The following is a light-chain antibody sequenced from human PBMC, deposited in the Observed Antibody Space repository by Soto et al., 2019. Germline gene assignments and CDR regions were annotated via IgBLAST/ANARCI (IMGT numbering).Light chain of an antibody. CDR2: PAS. J-gene: IGKJ3*01. CDR3: QQTYSTPFT. V-gene: IGKV1-39*01. Sequence: DIQMTQSPSSLSASVGDRATITCRASQSISSNLNWYQQKLGKAPKLLIYPASSLQGGVPSRFSGSGSGTDFTLTIYSLQPEDFAIYHCQQTYSTPFTFGPGTKVDIE. CDR1: QSISSN.